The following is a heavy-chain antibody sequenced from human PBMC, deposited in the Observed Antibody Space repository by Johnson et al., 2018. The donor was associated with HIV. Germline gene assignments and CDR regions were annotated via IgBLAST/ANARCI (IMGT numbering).Heavy chain of an antibody. CDR1: GFTFSDYY. J-gene: IGHJ3*02. V-gene: IGHV3-11*04. CDR2: ISSSGSTR. Sequence: QVQLVESGGGWVKPGGSLSLSCAASGFTFSDYYMSWIRQAPGKGLEWVSYISSSGSTRYYADSVKGRFTISTDNAKNSLYLQMHSLRAEDTAVYYCARDRGLPGVAEAGNAFDIWGQGTLVTVSS. CDR3: ARDRGLPGVAEAGNAFDI. D-gene: IGHD6-13*01.